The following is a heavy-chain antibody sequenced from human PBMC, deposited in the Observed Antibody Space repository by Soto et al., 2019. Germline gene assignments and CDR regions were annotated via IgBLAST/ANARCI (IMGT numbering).Heavy chain of an antibody. J-gene: IGHJ6*03. V-gene: IGHV3-23*01. D-gene: IGHD1-7*01. CDR2: ISRNGDYI. CDR3: SKPLGTPMFYFMDV. CDR1: GFTFSNYA. Sequence: PGGSLRLSCAASGFTFSNYAMSWVRQAPGKGLEWVSLISRNGDYIYYADSVKGRFTSSRDNSRNTLYLQMNSLRAEDTAVYYCSKPLGTPMFYFMDVWGKGTPVTVSS.